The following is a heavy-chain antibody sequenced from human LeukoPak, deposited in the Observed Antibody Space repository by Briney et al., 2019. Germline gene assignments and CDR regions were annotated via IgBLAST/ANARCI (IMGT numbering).Heavy chain of an antibody. V-gene: IGHV1-2*02. CDR1: GYTFTGYY. D-gene: IGHD3-22*01. CDR3: ARTIKLRDSSGYWKY. J-gene: IGHJ4*02. CDR2: INPNSGGT. Sequence: ASVKVSCKASGYTFTGYYMHWVRQAPGQGLEWMGWINPNSGGTNYAQKFQGRVTMTRDTSISTAYMELSRLRSDDTAVYYCARTIKLRDSSGYWKYWGQGTLVTVSS.